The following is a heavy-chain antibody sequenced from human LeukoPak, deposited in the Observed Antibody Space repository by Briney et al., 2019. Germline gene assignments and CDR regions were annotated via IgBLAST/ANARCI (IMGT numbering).Heavy chain of an antibody. D-gene: IGHD2-15*01. CDR2: IYYSGST. CDR1: GGSISSYY. V-gene: IGHV4-59*12. Sequence: SSETLSLTCTVSGGSISSYYWSWIRQPPGKGLEWIGYIYYSGSTYYNPSPKNRVTISVDTSKNQFSLKLRSVTAADTAVYYCARGGYCSGGSCYLADSFHIWGQGTMVTVSS. CDR3: ARGGYCSGGSCYLADSFHI. J-gene: IGHJ3*02.